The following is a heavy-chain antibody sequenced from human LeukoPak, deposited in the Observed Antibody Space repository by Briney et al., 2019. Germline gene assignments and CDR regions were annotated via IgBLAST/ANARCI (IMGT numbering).Heavy chain of an antibody. D-gene: IGHD3-10*01. Sequence: SETLSLACTVSGGSIRSYWSWIRQPAGKGLEWIGRIYGSGSTDYNPSLKSRVTMSIDTSKNQFSLNLISVTAADTAVYYCARDSGTTGEVKFDPWGQGTLVTVSS. CDR2: IYGSGST. J-gene: IGHJ5*02. V-gene: IGHV4-4*07. CDR1: GGSIRSY. CDR3: ARDSGTTGEVKFDP.